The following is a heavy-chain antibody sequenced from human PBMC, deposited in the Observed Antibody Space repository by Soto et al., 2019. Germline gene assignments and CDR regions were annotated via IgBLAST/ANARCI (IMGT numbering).Heavy chain of an antibody. Sequence: QVQLVESGGGVVQPGRSLRLSCAASGFTFSNYGMHWVRQAPGKGLEWVAVILNDGSNRYHADSVKDRFTISRDNSQNMLYLQMHSLRAEDTAVYYCAKDDEYSGNGMDVWGQGTTVTVS. CDR3: AKDDEYSGNGMDV. J-gene: IGHJ6*02. CDR2: ILNDGSNR. V-gene: IGHV3-33*06. D-gene: IGHD3-10*01. CDR1: GFTFSNYG.